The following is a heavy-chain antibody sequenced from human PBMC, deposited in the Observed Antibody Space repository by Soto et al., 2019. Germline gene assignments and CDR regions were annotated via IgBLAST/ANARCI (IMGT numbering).Heavy chain of an antibody. J-gene: IGHJ4*02. D-gene: IGHD2-15*01. Sequence: EVQLLESGGGLIQPGGSLRLSCAASGFTFSSYAMSWVRQAPGKWLEWVSGISGSSGSTYYADSVKGRFTISRDNSKNTLFLQMNSLRAEDTAVYYCARDPADIVVVVAADFDYWGRGTLVTVSS. CDR3: ARDPADIVVVVAADFDY. CDR2: ISGSSGST. CDR1: GFTFSSYA. V-gene: IGHV3-23*01.